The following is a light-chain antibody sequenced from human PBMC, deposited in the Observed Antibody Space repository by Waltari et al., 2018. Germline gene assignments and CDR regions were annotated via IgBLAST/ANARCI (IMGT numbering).Light chain of an antibody. J-gene: IGLJ3*02. CDR2: DVS. Sequence: QSALTQPASVSGSPGQSVTISCTGASSDIGRYDIVSWYQQHPGNAPKLIICDVSQRPSVVSRRFAGSKSGDTASLTISGLQFEDEADYYCCSYAGNYIWVFGGGTRLTVL. V-gene: IGLV2-23*02. CDR1: SSDIGRYDI. CDR3: CSYAGNYIWV.